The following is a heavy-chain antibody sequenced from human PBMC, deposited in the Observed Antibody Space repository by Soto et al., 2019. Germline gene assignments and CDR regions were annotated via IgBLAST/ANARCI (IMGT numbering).Heavy chain of an antibody. V-gene: IGHV5-51*01. CDR2: IYPPDSDT. Sequence: GESLKISCQISGYPFTTYWIGWVRQMPGKGLEWMGKIYPPDSDTRYSPSFQGQVTISADKSISTAYLQWSSLKASDTAMYYCARPSGSGWYRNAFDIWGQGTMVTVSS. CDR1: GYPFTTYW. D-gene: IGHD6-19*01. J-gene: IGHJ3*02. CDR3: ARPSGSGWYRNAFDI.